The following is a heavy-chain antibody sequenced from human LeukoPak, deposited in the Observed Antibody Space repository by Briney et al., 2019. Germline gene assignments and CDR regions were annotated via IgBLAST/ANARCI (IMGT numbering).Heavy chain of an antibody. CDR1: GFTFSSYA. J-gene: IGHJ4*02. CDR3: AKPPWQVPGLYFDF. CDR2: ISGNGGST. D-gene: IGHD3-10*01. V-gene: IGHV3-23*01. Sequence: GGSLRLSRAASGFTFSSYAMSWVRQAPGQGLEWVSTISGNGGSTYYAGSVKGRFTISRDNSKNTLYVQMNSLRPEDTAVYYCAKPPWQVPGLYFDFWGQGTLVTVSS.